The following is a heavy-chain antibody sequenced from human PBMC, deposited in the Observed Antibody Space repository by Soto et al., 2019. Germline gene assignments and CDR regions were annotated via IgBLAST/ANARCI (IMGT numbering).Heavy chain of an antibody. CDR3: ARDHPYYYGSGSYYNTNWFDP. CDR2: IWYDGSNK. Sequence: PGGSLRLSCAASGFTFSSYGMHWVRQAPGKGLEWVAVIWYDGSNKYYADSVKGRFTISRDNSKNTLYLQMNSLRAEDTAVYYCARDHPYYYGSGSYYNTNWFDPWGQGTLVTVSS. V-gene: IGHV3-33*01. CDR1: GFTFSSYG. D-gene: IGHD3-10*01. J-gene: IGHJ5*02.